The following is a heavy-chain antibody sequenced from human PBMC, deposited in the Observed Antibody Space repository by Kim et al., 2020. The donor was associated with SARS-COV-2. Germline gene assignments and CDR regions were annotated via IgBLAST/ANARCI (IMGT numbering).Heavy chain of an antibody. CDR3: ARDSPPRGWELLSPSYGMDV. V-gene: IGHV4-4*07. CDR2: IYTSGST. D-gene: IGHD1-26*01. J-gene: IGHJ6*02. Sequence: SETLSLTCTVSGGSISSYYWSWIRQPAGKGLEWIGRIYTSGSTNYNPSLKSRVTMSVDTSKNQFSLQLSSVTAADTAVYYCARDSPPRGWELLSPSYGMDVWGQGTTVTVSS. CDR1: GGSISSYY.